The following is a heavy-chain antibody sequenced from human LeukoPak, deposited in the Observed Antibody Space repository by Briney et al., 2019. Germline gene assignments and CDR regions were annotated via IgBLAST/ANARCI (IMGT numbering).Heavy chain of an antibody. V-gene: IGHV3-21*01. CDR1: GSIFTTYT. J-gene: IGHJ4*02. Sequence: GGSLRLSFAASGSIFTTYTINWFGKPPGKGRNWSSSISSSSSYIYYADSVKGRFTISRDNAKNSLYLQMNSLRAEDTAVYYCARDFMYNVNCAGCWGQGTLVTVSS. CDR3: ARDFMYNVNCAGC. CDR2: ISSSSSYI. D-gene: IGHD1-14*01.